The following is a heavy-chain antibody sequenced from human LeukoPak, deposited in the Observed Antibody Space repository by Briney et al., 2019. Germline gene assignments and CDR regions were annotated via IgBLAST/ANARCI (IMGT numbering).Heavy chain of an antibody. V-gene: IGHV4-34*01. D-gene: IGHD1-1*01. J-gene: IGHJ4*02. CDR1: GGSFSGYY. CDR3: ARGTNYFDY. Sequence: SETLSLTCAVYGGSFSGYYWSWIRQPPGKGLEWIGEINHSGSTNYNPSLKSRVTISIDTSKNQFSLKLSSVTAADTAVYYCARGTNYFDYWGQGTLVTVSS. CDR2: INHSGST.